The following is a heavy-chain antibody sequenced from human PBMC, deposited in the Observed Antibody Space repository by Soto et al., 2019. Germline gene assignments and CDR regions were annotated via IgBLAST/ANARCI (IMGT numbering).Heavy chain of an antibody. D-gene: IGHD4-17*01. CDR1: GFTFSSYA. J-gene: IGHJ6*02. CDR2: ISGSGGST. V-gene: IGHV3-23*01. CDR3: AKETTVTTFYYYGMDV. Sequence: PGGSLRLSCAASGFTFSSYAMSWVRQAPGKGLEWVSAISGSGGSTYYADSVKGRFTISRDNSKNTLYLQMNSLRAEDTAVYYCAKETTVTTFYYYGMDVWGQGTTVTVS.